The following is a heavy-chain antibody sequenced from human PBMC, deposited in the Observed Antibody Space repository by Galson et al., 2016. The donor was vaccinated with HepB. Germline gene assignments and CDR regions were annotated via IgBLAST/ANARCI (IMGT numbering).Heavy chain of an antibody. V-gene: IGHV3-33*01. CDR3: VRDKEGGYGFDY. CDR1: GFIFSDYG. CDR2: IWNDGSNK. D-gene: IGHD5-12*01. Sequence: SLRLSCAASGFIFSDYGMHWVRQAPGKGLEWVAVIWNDGSNKYYADSVKGRFTISRDNSKNTLDLQVNILKDEDTAVYYCVRDKEGGYGFDYWGQGILVTVSS. J-gene: IGHJ4*01.